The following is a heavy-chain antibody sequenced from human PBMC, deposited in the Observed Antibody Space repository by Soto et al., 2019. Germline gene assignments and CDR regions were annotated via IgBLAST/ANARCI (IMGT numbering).Heavy chain of an antibody. CDR1: RGTFSSYA. J-gene: IGHJ6*02. D-gene: IGHD2-21*02. CDR2: IIPIFGTA. V-gene: IGHV1-69*12. Sequence: QVQLVQSGAEVKKPGSSVKVSCKASRGTFSSYAISWVRQAPGQGLEWMGGIIPIFGTANYAQKFQGRVTITADESTSTAYMELSSLRSEDTAVYYCAGAYCGGDCYSPYYYGMDVWGQGTTVTVSS. CDR3: AGAYCGGDCYSPYYYGMDV.